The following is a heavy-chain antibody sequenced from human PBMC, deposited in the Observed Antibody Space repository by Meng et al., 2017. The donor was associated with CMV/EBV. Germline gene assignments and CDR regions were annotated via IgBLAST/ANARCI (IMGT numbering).Heavy chain of an antibody. CDR1: GGSTSSYY. Sequence: SETLSLTCTVSGGSTSSYYWSWIRQPPGKGLEWIGYIYYSGSTNYNPSLKSRVTISVDTSKNQFSLKLSSVTAADTAVYYCARDLGQGGSGSYPGYWGQGTLVTVSS. CDR3: ARDLGQGGSGSYPGY. V-gene: IGHV4-59*01. CDR2: IYYSGST. J-gene: IGHJ4*02. D-gene: IGHD3-10*01.